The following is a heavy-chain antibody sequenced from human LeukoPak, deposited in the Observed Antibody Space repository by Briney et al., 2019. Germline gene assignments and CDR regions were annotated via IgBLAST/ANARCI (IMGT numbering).Heavy chain of an antibody. CDR1: GFTFSSYW. Sequence: GGSLRLSCAASGFTFSSYWMHWVRQAPGKGLVWVSRINSDGSSTSYADSVKGRFTISRDNAKNTLYLQMDSLRAEDTAVYYCARSFRSSGSENFDYWGQGTLVTVSS. J-gene: IGHJ4*02. D-gene: IGHD3-10*01. V-gene: IGHV3-74*01. CDR2: INSDGSST. CDR3: ARSFRSSGSENFDY.